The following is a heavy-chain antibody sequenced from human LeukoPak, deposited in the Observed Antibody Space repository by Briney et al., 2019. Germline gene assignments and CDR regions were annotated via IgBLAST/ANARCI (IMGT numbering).Heavy chain of an antibody. V-gene: IGHV4-30-4*01. CDR1: GGSIGDYY. Sequence: SQTLSLTCTVSGGSIGDYYWSWIRQPPGQGLEWLGYNHYSGNTYYNPSLKSRLIISIDASKNQFSLNLSSVTASDTAVYYCARESPPDAFDIWGRGTVVTVSS. J-gene: IGHJ3*02. CDR2: NHYSGNT. CDR3: ARESPPDAFDI.